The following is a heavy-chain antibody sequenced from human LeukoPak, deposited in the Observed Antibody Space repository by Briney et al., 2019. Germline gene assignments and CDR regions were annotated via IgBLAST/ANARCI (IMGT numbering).Heavy chain of an antibody. CDR3: ARQLWLSYGMDV. Sequence: SETLSLTCTFSGGSISRGGYNWSWIRQHPGKGLEWIGYIYYSGSTYYNPSLKSRVTISVDTSKNQFSLKLSSVTAADTAVYYCARQLWLSYGMDVWGQGTTVTVSS. J-gene: IGHJ6*02. CDR2: IYYSGST. CDR1: GGSISRGGYN. V-gene: IGHV4-31*03. D-gene: IGHD5-18*01.